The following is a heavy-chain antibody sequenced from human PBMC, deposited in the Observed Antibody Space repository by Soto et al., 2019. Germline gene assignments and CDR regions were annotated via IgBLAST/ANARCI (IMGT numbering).Heavy chain of an antibody. CDR1: GYTFTGYY. Sequence: ASVKVSCKASGYTFTGYYMHWVRQAPGQGLEWMGWINPNSGGTNYAQKFQGRVTMTRDTSISTAYMELSRLRSDDTAVYYCARYSTSWTNWFDPWGQGTLVTVSS. D-gene: IGHD6-13*01. CDR3: ARYSTSWTNWFDP. V-gene: IGHV1-2*02. J-gene: IGHJ5*02. CDR2: INPNSGGT.